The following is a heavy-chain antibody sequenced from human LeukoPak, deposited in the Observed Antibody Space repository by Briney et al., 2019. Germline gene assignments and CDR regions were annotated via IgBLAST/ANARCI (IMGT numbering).Heavy chain of an antibody. CDR1: GFTFTNAW. Sequence: KAGGSLRLSCAASGFTFTNAWMTWVRQAPGKGLEWVGRIKSKRDGGTIDYAAPVKGRFTISRDDSKDTLYLQMNNLKIEDAAIFYCTTCGSAWNFDYGGQGPLLTVFS. CDR3: TTCGSAWNFDY. J-gene: IGHJ4*02. CDR2: IKSKRDGGTI. D-gene: IGHD6-25*01. V-gene: IGHV3-15*01.